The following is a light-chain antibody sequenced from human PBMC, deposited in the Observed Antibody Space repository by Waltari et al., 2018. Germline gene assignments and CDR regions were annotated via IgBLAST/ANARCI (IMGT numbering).Light chain of an antibody. V-gene: IGLV2-23*03. CDR1: SSDVGSYNL. CDR2: EGN. Sequence: QSALTQPAPVSGSPGQSITIPCTGTSSDVGSYNLVSWYQQHPGKAPKLMIYEGNKRPSGVSNRFSGSKSSNTASLTISGLQAEDEADYYCCSYAGSSTFPYVFGTGTKVTVL. CDR3: CSYAGSSTFPYV. J-gene: IGLJ1*01.